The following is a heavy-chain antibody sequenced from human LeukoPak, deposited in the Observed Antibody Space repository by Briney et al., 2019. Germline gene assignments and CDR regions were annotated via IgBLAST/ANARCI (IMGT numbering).Heavy chain of an antibody. CDR1: GGSISSGDYY. D-gene: IGHD1-14*01. Sequence: TLSLTCTVSGGSISSGDYYWSWLRQPPGKGLEWIGHIYYSSSTYYNPTLKRRITITIDTSQTQLSLKLTSVTAAATAEYYCARGQPLRAYYFDHWGQGSLVTVSS. CDR2: IYYSSST. J-gene: IGHJ4*02. V-gene: IGHV4-30-4*08. CDR3: ARGQPLRAYYFDH.